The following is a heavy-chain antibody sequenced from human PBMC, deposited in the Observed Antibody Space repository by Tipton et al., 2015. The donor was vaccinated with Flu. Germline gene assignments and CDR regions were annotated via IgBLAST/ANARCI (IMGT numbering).Heavy chain of an antibody. CDR3: ARDQGWDLSLDY. CDR1: GYTFTSYD. Sequence: QLVQSGAEVKKPGASVKVSCKASGYTFTSYDINWVRQATGQGLEWMGWMNPNSGNTGYAQKFQGRVTMTTDTSTSTAYMELRSLRSDDTAVYYCARDQGWDLSLDYWGQGTLVTVSS. D-gene: IGHD1-26*01. CDR2: MNPNSGNT. J-gene: IGHJ4*02. V-gene: IGHV1-8*01.